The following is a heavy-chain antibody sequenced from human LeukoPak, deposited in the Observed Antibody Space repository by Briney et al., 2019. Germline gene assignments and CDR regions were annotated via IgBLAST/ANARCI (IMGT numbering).Heavy chain of an antibody. CDR1: GFTFSSYA. V-gene: IGHV3-23*01. CDR2: ISISGGST. D-gene: IGHD1-26*01. CDR3: AKVRVGATTGGFDY. J-gene: IGHJ4*02. Sequence: GGSLRLSCAASGFTFSSYAMSWVRQAPGKGLEWVSAISISGGSTYYADSVKGRFTISRDNSKNTLYLQMNSLRAEDTAVYYCAKVRVGATTGGFDYWGQGTLVTVSS.